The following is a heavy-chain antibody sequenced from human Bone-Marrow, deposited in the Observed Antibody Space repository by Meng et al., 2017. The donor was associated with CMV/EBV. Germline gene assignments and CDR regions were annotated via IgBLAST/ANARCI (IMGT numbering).Heavy chain of an antibody. CDR1: GFTFSSYW. CDR3: ARIKLITTDPPDY. CDR2: IKQDGSEK. D-gene: IGHD3-10*01. V-gene: IGHV3-7*01. Sequence: GESLKISCAASGFTFSSYWMSWVRQAPGKGLEWVANIKQDGSEKYYVDSVKGRFTISRDNAKNSLYLQMNSLRAEDTAVYYCARIKLITTDPPDYWGQGTLVTVSS. J-gene: IGHJ4*02.